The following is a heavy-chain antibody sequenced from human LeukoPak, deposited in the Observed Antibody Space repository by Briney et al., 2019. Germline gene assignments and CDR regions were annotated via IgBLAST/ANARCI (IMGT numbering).Heavy chain of an antibody. D-gene: IGHD3-10*01. V-gene: IGHV4-59*02. CDR3: ARGYGSGSYNNFNQ. CDR2: IHYTGNT. J-gene: IGHJ4*02. CDR1: GASVRGYY. Sequence: PSETLSLTCTVSGASVRGYYWSWIRQPPGKGLDWIGYIHYTGNTDYNPSLTSRVTMSVDTSKNQFTLMLNSVTAADTAVYYCARGYGSGSYNNFNQWGQGLLVAVSS.